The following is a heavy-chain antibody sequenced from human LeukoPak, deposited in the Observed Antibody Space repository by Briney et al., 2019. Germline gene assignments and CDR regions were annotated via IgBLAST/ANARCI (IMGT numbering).Heavy chain of an antibody. Sequence: PGGSLRLSCAASGFTFSSYAMSWVRQAPGKGLEWVSSINDSGGSTYYADSVKGRFTISRDNSKNTLYLQMNSLRAEDTAVYYCAPTVGATWAPLPYYFDYWGQGTLVTVSS. V-gene: IGHV3-23*01. J-gene: IGHJ4*02. CDR1: GFTFSSYA. CDR2: INDSGGST. D-gene: IGHD1-26*01. CDR3: APTVGATWAPLPYYFDY.